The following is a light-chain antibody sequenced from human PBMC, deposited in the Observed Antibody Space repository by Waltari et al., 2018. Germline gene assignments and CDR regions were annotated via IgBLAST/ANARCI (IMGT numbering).Light chain of an antibody. V-gene: IGLV2-11*01. Sequence: QSALTQPRSVSGSPGQSVTISCPGTSSDVGGYNHVSWYQQHPGKAPKLMIDDSSKQPSGVPDRFSGSKSGNTASLTISGLQAEDEADYYCCSYAGSYTWVFGGGTKLTVL. CDR3: CSYAGSYTWV. CDR1: SSDVGGYNH. J-gene: IGLJ3*02. CDR2: DSS.